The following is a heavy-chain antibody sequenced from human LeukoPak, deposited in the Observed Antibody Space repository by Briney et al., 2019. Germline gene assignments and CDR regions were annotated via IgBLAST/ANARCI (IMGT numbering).Heavy chain of an antibody. V-gene: IGHV3-30*04. J-gene: IGHJ6*02. D-gene: IGHD6-13*01. CDR3: ARVSSRWYYYYGMDV. CDR2: ISYDGSNK. CDR1: GFTFSSYA. Sequence: RRSLRLSCAASGFTFSSYAMHWVRQAPGKGLEWVAVISYDGSNKYYADSVKGRFTISRDNSKNTLYLQMNSLRAEDTAVYYCARVSSRWYYYYGMDVWGQGTTVTVSS.